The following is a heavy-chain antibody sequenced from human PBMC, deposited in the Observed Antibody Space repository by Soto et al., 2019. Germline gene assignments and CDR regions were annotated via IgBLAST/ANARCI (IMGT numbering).Heavy chain of an antibody. D-gene: IGHD2-21*01. J-gene: IGHJ4*02. CDR3: ARDSGGGADY. V-gene: IGHV4-4*02. Sequence: QVQLQGSGPGLVKPSGTLSLTCVVSGGSISSSNWWRCVRQPPGKGLEWIGEIYHTGSTTYNPSLNSGVTISVDQAQNPFSLELSSGTAADTAVYYCARDSGGGADYWGQGTLVTGSS. CDR1: GGSISSSNW. CDR2: IYHTGST.